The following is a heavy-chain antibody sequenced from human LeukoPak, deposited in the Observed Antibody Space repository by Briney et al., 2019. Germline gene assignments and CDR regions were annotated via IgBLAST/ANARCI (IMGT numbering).Heavy chain of an antibody. CDR1: GFTFDDYA. V-gene: IGHV3-9*03. CDR3: AKEGTITYSSGWYFDY. D-gene: IGHD6-19*01. J-gene: IGHJ4*02. Sequence: GGSLRLSCAASGFTFDDYAMHWVRQAPGKGLEWVSGISWNSGSIGYADSVKGRFTISRDNAKNSLYLQMNSLRAEDMALYYCAKEGTITYSSGWYFDYWGQGTLVTVSS. CDR2: ISWNSGSI.